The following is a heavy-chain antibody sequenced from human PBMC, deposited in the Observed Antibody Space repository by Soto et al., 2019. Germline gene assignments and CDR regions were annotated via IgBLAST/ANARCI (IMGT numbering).Heavy chain of an antibody. V-gene: IGHV5-51*03. D-gene: IGHD5-12*01. CDR2: IYPDESDT. Sequence: EVQLVQSGAEVKAPGESLKISCKGSGYSFTKYWIGWVRQLPGKGLEWMAIIYPDESDTRYSPSFQGQATISADNSISAAYLQWSSLKAADTAMYYCVRMGFSGGGYLSYYYYGMDIWGQGTTVTVSS. J-gene: IGHJ6*02. CDR1: GYSFTKYW. CDR3: VRMGFSGGGYLSYYYYGMDI.